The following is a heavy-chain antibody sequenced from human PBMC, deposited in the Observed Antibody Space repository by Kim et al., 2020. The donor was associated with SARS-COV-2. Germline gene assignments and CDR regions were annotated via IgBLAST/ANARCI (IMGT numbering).Heavy chain of an antibody. CDR1: GFTFSSYA. CDR2: ISYDGSNK. J-gene: IGHJ4*02. D-gene: IGHD3-22*01. V-gene: IGHV3-30-3*01. CDR3: ARDPRVTMIVVVTQGPGGLFDS. Sequence: GGSLRLSCAASGFTFSSYAMHWVRQAPGKGLEWVAVISYDGSNKYYADSVKGRFTISRDNSKNTLHLQMNSLRAEDTAVYYCARDPRVTMIVVVTQGPGGLFDSWGQGTLVTVSS.